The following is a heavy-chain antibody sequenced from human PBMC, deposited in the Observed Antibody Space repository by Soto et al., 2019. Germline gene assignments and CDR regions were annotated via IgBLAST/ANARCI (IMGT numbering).Heavy chain of an antibody. V-gene: IGHV1-69*06. D-gene: IGHD3-16*01. J-gene: IGHJ4*02. Sequence: ASGKVSRKAAGGCFSSYAISWVRQAPGQGLEWMGGIIPIFGTANYAQKFQGRVTITADKSTSTAYMELSSLRSEDTAVYYCALRRGQSRGAIDYWGQGTLVTVSS. CDR1: GGCFSSYA. CDR2: IIPIFGTA. CDR3: ALRRGQSRGAIDY.